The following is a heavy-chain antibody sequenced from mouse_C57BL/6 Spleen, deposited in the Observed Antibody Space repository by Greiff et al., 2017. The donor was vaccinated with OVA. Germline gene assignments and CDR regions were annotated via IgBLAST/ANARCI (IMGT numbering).Heavy chain of an antibody. J-gene: IGHJ2*01. Sequence: EVKLLESGPGLVKPSQSLSLTCSVTGYSITSGYYWNWIRQFPGNKLEWMGYISYDGSNNYNPSLKNRISITRDTSKNQFFLKLNSVTTEDTATYYCAREDDGYYVRYFDYWGQGTTLTVSS. CDR1: GYSITSGYY. CDR2: ISYDGSN. D-gene: IGHD2-3*01. CDR3: AREDDGYYVRYFDY. V-gene: IGHV3-6*01.